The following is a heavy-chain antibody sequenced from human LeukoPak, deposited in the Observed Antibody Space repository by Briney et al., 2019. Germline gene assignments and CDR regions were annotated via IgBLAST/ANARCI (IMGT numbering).Heavy chain of an antibody. CDR2: IYHSGST. D-gene: IGHD3-10*01. CDR3: ARVSITMAPDYAFDI. CDR1: GYSISSGYY. J-gene: IGHJ3*02. V-gene: IGHV4-38-2*02. Sequence: PSETLSLTCTVSGYSISSGYYWGWIRQPPGKGLEWIGSIYHSGSTYYNPSLKSRVTISVDTSKNQFSLKLSSVTAADTAVYYCARVSITMAPDYAFDIWGQGTMVTVSS.